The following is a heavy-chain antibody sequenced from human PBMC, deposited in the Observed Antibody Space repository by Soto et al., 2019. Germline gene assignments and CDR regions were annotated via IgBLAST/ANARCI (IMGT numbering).Heavy chain of an antibody. V-gene: IGHV3-30*18. D-gene: IGHD3-10*01. CDR2: ILYDGSDK. CDR3: AKDRIVMIRGVMNYYGMDV. Sequence: QVQLVESGGGVVQPGSSLRLSCAASGFTFSNYGMHWVRQAPGKGLEWVAFILYDGSDKYFADSVKGRFTISRDNSKNTLDLQMNSLRAEDTAVYYCAKDRIVMIRGVMNYYGMDVWGQGTTVTVSS. J-gene: IGHJ6*02. CDR1: GFTFSNYG.